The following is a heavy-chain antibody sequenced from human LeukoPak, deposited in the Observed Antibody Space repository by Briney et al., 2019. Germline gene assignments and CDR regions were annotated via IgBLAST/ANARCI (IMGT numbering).Heavy chain of an antibody. CDR2: IYYSGNT. D-gene: IGHD3-9*01. Sequence: SETLSLTCTVSGVSISSSNSYWGWIRQPPGKGLEWIGSIYYSGNTYYNASLKSRVTISVDTSKNQFSLKLSSVTAADTAVYYCARGGTKRYFDWLTGYYYMDVWDKGTTVTISS. V-gene: IGHV4-39*01. CDR3: ARGGTKRYFDWLTGYYYMDV. J-gene: IGHJ6*03. CDR1: GVSISSSNSY.